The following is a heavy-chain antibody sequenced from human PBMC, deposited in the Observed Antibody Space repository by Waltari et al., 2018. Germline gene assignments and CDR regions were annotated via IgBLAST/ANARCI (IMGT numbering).Heavy chain of an antibody. CDR1: GFTFSSYA. CDR2: MSGSGGST. D-gene: IGHD1-26*01. J-gene: IGHJ4*02. CDR3: ARGSSGSYSEFDY. V-gene: IGHV3-23*01. Sequence: EVQLLESGGGLVQPGGSLRLSCAASGFTFSSYAMSWVRQAPGKGLEWVSAMSGSGGSTYYADSVKGRFTISRDNSKNTLYLQMNSLRAEDTAVYYCARGSSGSYSEFDYWGQGTLVTVSS.